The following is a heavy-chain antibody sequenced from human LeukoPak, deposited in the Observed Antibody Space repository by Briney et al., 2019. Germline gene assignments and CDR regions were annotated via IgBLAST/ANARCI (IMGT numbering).Heavy chain of an antibody. D-gene: IGHD3-22*01. V-gene: IGHV4-59*08. CDR2: IYYSGST. J-gene: IGHJ4*02. CDR1: GGSISSNY. CDR3: ARGFYDSSGYSTPFDF. Sequence: SETLYLTCNVSGGSISSNYWSWIRQPPGKGLEWIGYIYYSGSTNYNPSLKGRVTISVHTSKNQFSLNLLSVTAADTALYYCARGFYDSSGYSTPFDFWGQGTLVTVSS.